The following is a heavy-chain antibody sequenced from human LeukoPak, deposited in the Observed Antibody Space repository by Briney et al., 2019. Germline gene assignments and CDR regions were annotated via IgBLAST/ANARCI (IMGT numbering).Heavy chain of an antibody. Sequence: GGSLRLSCTASGFTFSSYAMHWVRQAPGKGLEWVAIISYDESNKYYTESVKGRFTISRDNSKNTLYLQMHSLRAEDTAVYYCARGGIYCSSTSCYWISVDYWGQGTLVTVSS. CDR2: ISYDESNK. V-gene: IGHV3-30*04. CDR1: GFTFSSYA. D-gene: IGHD2-2*01. CDR3: ARGGIYCSSTSCYWISVDY. J-gene: IGHJ4*02.